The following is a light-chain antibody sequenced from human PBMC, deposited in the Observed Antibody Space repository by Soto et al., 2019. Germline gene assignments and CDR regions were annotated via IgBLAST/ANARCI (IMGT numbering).Light chain of an antibody. J-gene: IGKJ1*01. CDR2: GAS. CDR1: QSVSSSF. Sequence: EIVLTQSPGTLSLSPGERATLSCRASQSVSSSFLAWYKQKPGQGPRLLIYGASSRATGFPDRFSGSGSGTDFTLTISRLEPEDLAVYYCHLYDNSQWTVAKGTNEEIQ. CDR3: HLYDNSQWT. V-gene: IGKV3-20*01.